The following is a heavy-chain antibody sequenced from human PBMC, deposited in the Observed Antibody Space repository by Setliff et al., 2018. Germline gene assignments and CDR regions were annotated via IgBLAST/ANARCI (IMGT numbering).Heavy chain of an antibody. CDR1: GGSISSGGYY. CDR2: IYYSGST. Sequence: SETLSLTCTVSGGSISSGGYYWSWIRQHPGKGLEWIGYIYYSGSTCYNPSLKSRVTISVDTSKNQFSLKLSSVTAADTAVYYCARDPLTTTVRHAFDIWGQGTMVTVSS. J-gene: IGHJ3*02. V-gene: IGHV4-31*02. CDR3: ARDPLTTTVRHAFDI. D-gene: IGHD4-4*01.